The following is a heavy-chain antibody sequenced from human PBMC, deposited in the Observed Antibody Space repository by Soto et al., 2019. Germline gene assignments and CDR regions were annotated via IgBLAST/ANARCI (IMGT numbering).Heavy chain of an antibody. D-gene: IGHD6-19*01. CDR3: ARTGYSSGWYKAAFDI. Sequence: SETLSLTCAVYGGSFSGYYWSWIRQPPGKGLEWIGEINHSGSTNYNPSLKSRVTISVDTSKNQFSLKLSSVTAADTAVYYCARTGYSSGWYKAAFDIWGQRTMVTVSS. J-gene: IGHJ3*02. V-gene: IGHV4-34*01. CDR1: GGSFSGYY. CDR2: INHSGST.